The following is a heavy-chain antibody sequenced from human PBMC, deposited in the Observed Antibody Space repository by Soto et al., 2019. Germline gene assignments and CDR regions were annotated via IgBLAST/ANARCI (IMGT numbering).Heavy chain of an antibody. D-gene: IGHD2-21*01. J-gene: IGHJ4*02. CDR3: ARKYSGFDY. Sequence: QVQLRESGPRLVKPSETLSLTCTVSGDSLSIYYWTWVRQTPGKGLEWIGYIHYSGSTNYNASLKSRVTMSLDTSNNQFSLRLTSLTVADTALYYCARKYSGFDYWGQGVLVTVSS. CDR1: GDSLSIYY. V-gene: IGHV4-59*01. CDR2: IHYSGST.